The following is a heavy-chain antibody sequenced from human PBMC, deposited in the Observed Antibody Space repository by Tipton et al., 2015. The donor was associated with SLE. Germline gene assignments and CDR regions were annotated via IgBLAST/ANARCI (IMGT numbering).Heavy chain of an antibody. D-gene: IGHD4-11*01. CDR1: GFTFSNYA. V-gene: IGHV3-23*01. J-gene: IGHJ4*02. Sequence: SLRLSCTASGFTFSNYAMNWVRQAPGKGLEWVSSITDNGGNTFYPDSVQGRFTMSRDNSRNTVYLQMNSLRAEDTALYFCAKRDSHYFVSWGQGTLVTVSS. CDR3: AKRDSHYFVS. CDR2: ITDNGGNT.